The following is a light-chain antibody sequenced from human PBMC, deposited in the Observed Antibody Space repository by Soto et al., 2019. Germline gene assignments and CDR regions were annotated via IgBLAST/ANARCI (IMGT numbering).Light chain of an antibody. CDR3: QQYDHLPIT. Sequence: EIQITQYPCSLFAPVGDRVTISSQASHDISKFLNWYQQKPGTAPKVLIYDTSNLQTGVPSRFSGSGSGTDFTLTISSLQPEESATYDGQQYDHLPITVGQGTRLEIK. J-gene: IGKJ5*01. CDR2: DTS. V-gene: IGKV1-33*01. CDR1: HDISKF.